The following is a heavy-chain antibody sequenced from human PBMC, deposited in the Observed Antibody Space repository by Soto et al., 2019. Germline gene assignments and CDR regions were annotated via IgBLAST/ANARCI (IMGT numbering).Heavy chain of an antibody. CDR2: INPSGGST. CDR1: GYTFTDYR. V-gene: IGHV1-46*01. D-gene: IGHD6-19*01. Sequence: ASVKVSCKASGYTFTDYRMHWVRQAPGQGLEWMGMINPSGGSTTYAQKFQGKVTMTRDTSTTTVYMEMTSLRAEDTAVYYCAKGGRQWLVTSDFNYWGQGALVTVSS. CDR3: AKGGRQWLVTSDFNY. J-gene: IGHJ4*02.